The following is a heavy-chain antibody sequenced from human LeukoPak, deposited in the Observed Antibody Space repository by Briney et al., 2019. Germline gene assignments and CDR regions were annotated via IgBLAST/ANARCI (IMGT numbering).Heavy chain of an antibody. Sequence: PSETLSLTCTVSGDSIGSYFWSWIRQSPGKGLEWIGHIYHSGSTNYSPSLKSRVTISIDTSKNQFSLKLTSVTSADTAVYYCARDGPAYTSRWYDYYYGLDVWGQGTTVTVSS. CDR3: ARDGPAYTSRWYDYYYGLDV. J-gene: IGHJ6*02. D-gene: IGHD2-2*01. CDR1: GDSIGSYF. V-gene: IGHV4-59*01. CDR2: IYHSGST.